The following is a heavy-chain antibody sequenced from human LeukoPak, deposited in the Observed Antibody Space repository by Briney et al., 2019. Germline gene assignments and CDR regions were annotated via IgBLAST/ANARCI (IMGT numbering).Heavy chain of an antibody. CDR2: INPNTGAT. Sequence: ASVKVSCKASRNTFTGHYIHWGRRAPGQGLEWMGWINPNTGATMYGQKFQGRVTLTRDTSIDTAYMELTNLRSDDTALYYCARDRVGSGWPRPYYFEFWGQGSLVTVSS. CDR1: RNTFTGHY. D-gene: IGHD6-19*01. V-gene: IGHV1-2*02. CDR3: ARDRVGSGWPRPYYFEF. J-gene: IGHJ4*02.